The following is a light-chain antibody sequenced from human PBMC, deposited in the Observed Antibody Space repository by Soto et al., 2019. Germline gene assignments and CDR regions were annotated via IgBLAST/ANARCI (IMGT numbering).Light chain of an antibody. CDR3: SSYTSISSLGV. Sequence: QSVLTQPASVSGSLGQSITMSCTGTGSDVGSYKYVSWYQQHPGKAPKLIIFEVSNRPSGVSDRFSGSMSGNTASLTISGLQAEDEAEYYCSSYTSISSLGVFGTGTKLTVL. J-gene: IGLJ1*01. CDR2: EVS. CDR1: GSDVGSYKY. V-gene: IGLV2-14*01.